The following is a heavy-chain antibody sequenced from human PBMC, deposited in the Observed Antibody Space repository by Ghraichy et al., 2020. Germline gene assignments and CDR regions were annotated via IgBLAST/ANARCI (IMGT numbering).Heavy chain of an antibody. J-gene: IGHJ6*02. CDR1: GGSISSYY. Sequence: SETLSLTFTVSGGSISSYYWSWIRQPPGKGLEWIGYIYYSGSTNYNPSLKSRVTISVDTSKNQFSLKLSSVTAADTAVYYCARDKGGMDVWGQGTTVTVSS. V-gene: IGHV4-59*01. CDR2: IYYSGST. CDR3: ARDKGGMDV.